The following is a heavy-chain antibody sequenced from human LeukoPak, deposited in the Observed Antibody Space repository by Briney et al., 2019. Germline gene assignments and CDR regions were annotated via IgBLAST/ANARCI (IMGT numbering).Heavy chain of an antibody. CDR3: ARDPNTARAFDI. V-gene: IGHV4-34*01. Sequence: SETLSLTCAVYGGSFSGYYWSWIRQPPGKGLEWIGEINHSGSTNYNPSLKSRVTTSVDTSKNQFSLKLSSVTAADTAVYYCARDPNTARAFDIWGQGTMVTVSS. J-gene: IGHJ3*02. CDR2: INHSGST. D-gene: IGHD5-18*01. CDR1: GGSFSGYY.